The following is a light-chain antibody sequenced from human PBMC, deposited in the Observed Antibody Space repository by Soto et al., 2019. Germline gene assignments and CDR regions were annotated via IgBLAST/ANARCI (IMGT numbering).Light chain of an antibody. V-gene: IGKV3-20*01. J-gene: IGKJ3*01. CDR2: GAS. CDR3: QQDGSSPLFT. Sequence: EIVLTQSPGTLSLSPGERATLSCRASQSVSSSYLAWFQQKPGQAPRLLIYGASSRATGIPDRFSGSGSGTDFTLTISRLEAEDFAVYYCQQDGSSPLFTFGPGTKVPIK. CDR1: QSVSSSY.